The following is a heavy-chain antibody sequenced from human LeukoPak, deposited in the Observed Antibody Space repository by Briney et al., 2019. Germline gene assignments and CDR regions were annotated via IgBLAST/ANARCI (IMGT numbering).Heavy chain of an antibody. V-gene: IGHV1-46*01. CDR1: GDTFTSYY. J-gene: IGHJ4*02. CDR2: INPSGGST. D-gene: IGHD6-6*01. Sequence: ASVKVSCKASGDTFTSYYMHWVRQAPGQGLEWMGIINPSGGSTSYAQKFQGRVTMTRDTSTSTVYMELSSLRSEDTAVYYCARVSRRGWYSSSHYFDYWGQGTLVTVSS. CDR3: ARVSRRGWYSSSHYFDY.